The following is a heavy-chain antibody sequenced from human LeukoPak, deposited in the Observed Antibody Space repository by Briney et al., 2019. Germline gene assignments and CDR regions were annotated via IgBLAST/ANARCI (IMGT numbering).Heavy chain of an antibody. D-gene: IGHD3-16*01. CDR2: IYTSGST. CDR3: AKGKWGTRFDY. Sequence: SETLSLTCTVSGGSISSGTYYWSWIRQPAGKGLEWIGRIYTSGSTNYTPSLKSRVTISVDTSKNQFSLKLSSVTAADTAVYYCAKGKWGTRFDYWGQGTLVTVSS. J-gene: IGHJ4*02. V-gene: IGHV4-61*02. CDR1: GGSISSGTYY.